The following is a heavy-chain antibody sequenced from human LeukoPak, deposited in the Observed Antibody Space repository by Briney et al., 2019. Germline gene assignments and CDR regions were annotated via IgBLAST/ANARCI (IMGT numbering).Heavy chain of an antibody. Sequence: GGSLRLSCAASGFTFSDYHMNWIRRAPGKRLEWVSYISSSGFTIYFADSVKGRFTISRDNAKNSLYLQMNSLRAEDTAVYFCARGDRAMKHDAFDIWGQGTMVTVPS. J-gene: IGHJ3*02. CDR1: GFTFSDYH. V-gene: IGHV3-11*01. CDR3: ARGDRAMKHDAFDI. CDR2: ISSSGFTI. D-gene: IGHD5-18*01.